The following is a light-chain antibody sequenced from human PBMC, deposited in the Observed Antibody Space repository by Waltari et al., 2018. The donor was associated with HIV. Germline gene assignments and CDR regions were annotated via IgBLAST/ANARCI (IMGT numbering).Light chain of an antibody. V-gene: IGLV2-8*01. CDR1: SSHGGGDNY. CDR3: SSYAGSSNVV. CDR2: EVS. Sequence: QSALTQPPSASRSPGQSVTTPCTGPSSHGGGDNYVCWFHQHPGKAPKLMIYEVSKRPSGVPDRFSGSKSGNTASLTVSGLQAEDEADYYCSSYAGSSNVVFGGGTKLTVL. J-gene: IGLJ2*01.